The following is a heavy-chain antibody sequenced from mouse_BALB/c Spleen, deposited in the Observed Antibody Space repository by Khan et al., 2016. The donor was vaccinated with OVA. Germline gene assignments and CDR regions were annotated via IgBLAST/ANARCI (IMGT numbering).Heavy chain of an antibody. CDR2: INPSTDYT. CDR1: GYTFTSYW. CDR3: VNHGSSSAWFTY. Sequence: QVQLKEPGAELAKPGASVKMSCKASGYTFTSYWMHWVKQRPGQGLEWIGYINPSTDYTEYNQKFKDKATLTADKSSSTAYMQLTSLTSEDSAIYFCVNHGSSSAWFTYWGQGTLVTVSA. V-gene: IGHV1-7*01. J-gene: IGHJ3*01. D-gene: IGHD1-1*01.